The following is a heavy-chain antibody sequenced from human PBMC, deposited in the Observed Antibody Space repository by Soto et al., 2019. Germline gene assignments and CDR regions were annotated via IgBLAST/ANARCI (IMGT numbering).Heavy chain of an antibody. D-gene: IGHD5-12*01. CDR2: ISSSSRTI. V-gene: IGHV3-48*01. Sequence: EVQLVESGGGLVQPGGSLRLSCAASGFTFSSYSMNWVRHAPGKGLEWVSYISSSSRTIYCADSVKGRFTISRDNAKNSLYLQMNSLRAEDTAVYYCAREWDGDGYNSGWFDPWGQGTLVTVSS. J-gene: IGHJ5*02. CDR1: GFTFSSYS. CDR3: AREWDGDGYNSGWFDP.